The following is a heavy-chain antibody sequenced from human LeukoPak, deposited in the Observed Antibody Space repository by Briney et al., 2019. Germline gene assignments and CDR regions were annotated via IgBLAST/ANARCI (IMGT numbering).Heavy chain of an antibody. CDR3: AKGYSSTLYPTDY. CDR2: ISTSGGSA. CDR1: GFTFSSYT. D-gene: IGHD6-13*01. J-gene: IGHJ4*02. V-gene: IGHV3-23*01. Sequence: GGSLRLSCAASGFTFSSYTMTWVRQAPGKGLGWVSVISTSGGSAYYADSVKGRFTVSRDSSRSTLYLQMNSLRAEDTAVYYCAKGYSSTLYPTDYWGQGTLVTVSS.